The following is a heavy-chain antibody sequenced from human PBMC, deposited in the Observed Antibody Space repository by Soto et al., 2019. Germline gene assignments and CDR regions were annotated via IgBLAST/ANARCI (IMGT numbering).Heavy chain of an antibody. Sequence: SETLSLTCAVSSGSISSSNWWSWVRQPPGKGLEWIGEIYHSGSTNYNPSLKSRVTISVDKSKNQFSLKLSSVTAADTAVYYCARVTPIGGEYFDYWGQGTLVTVSS. CDR2: IYHSGST. D-gene: IGHD3-16*01. CDR3: ARVTPIGGEYFDY. CDR1: SGSISSSNW. V-gene: IGHV4-4*02. J-gene: IGHJ4*02.